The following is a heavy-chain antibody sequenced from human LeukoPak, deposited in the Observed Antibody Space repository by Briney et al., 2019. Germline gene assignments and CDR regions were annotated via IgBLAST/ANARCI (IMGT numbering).Heavy chain of an antibody. CDR1: GFTLSGYW. J-gene: IGHJ4*02. CDR3: AISNPYSSGWYYFDY. V-gene: IGHV3-74*01. CDR2: ISSDGSTT. Sequence: GGSLRLSCAASGFTLSGYWMHWVRQVPGKGLVWVSRISSDGSTTNYADSVKGRFTISRDNAKNSLYLQMNSLRAGDTAVYYCAISNPYSSGWYYFDYWGQGTLVTVSS. D-gene: IGHD6-19*01.